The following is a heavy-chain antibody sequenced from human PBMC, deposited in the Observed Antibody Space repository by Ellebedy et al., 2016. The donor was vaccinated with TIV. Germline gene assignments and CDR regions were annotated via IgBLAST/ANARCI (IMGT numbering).Heavy chain of an antibody. D-gene: IGHD3-10*01. Sequence: AASVKVSCKASGYTFTGYYMHWVRQAPGQEFEWMGWINPNNGGTNYAQKFQDRVTMTRDTTISTVYMDLSRLTSDDTAVYYCTRGPSGGYFDYWGQGTLVPVSS. CDR1: GYTFTGYY. CDR3: TRGPSGGYFDY. V-gene: IGHV1-2*02. J-gene: IGHJ4*02. CDR2: INPNNGGT.